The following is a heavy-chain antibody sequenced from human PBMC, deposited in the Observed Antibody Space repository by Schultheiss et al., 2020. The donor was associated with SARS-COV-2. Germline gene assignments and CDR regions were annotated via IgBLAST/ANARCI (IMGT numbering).Heavy chain of an antibody. Sequence: ASVKVSCKASGYTFTSYGISWVRQAPGQGLEWMGWINPNSGGTNYAQKFQGRVTMTRDTSISTAYMELSRLRSDDTAVYYCARHPDQIAAAPFDYWGQGTLVTVSS. CDR1: GYTFTSYG. D-gene: IGHD6-13*01. CDR3: ARHPDQIAAAPFDY. J-gene: IGHJ4*02. V-gene: IGHV1-2*02. CDR2: INPNSGGT.